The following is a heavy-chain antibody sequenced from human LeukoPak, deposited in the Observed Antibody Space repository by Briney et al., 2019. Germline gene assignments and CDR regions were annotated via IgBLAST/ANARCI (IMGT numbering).Heavy chain of an antibody. CDR3: AGVEERVNWFDP. D-gene: IGHD6-13*01. CDR1: GYTFTSYG. J-gene: IGHJ5*02. V-gene: IGHV1-18*01. CDR2: ISAYNGNT. Sequence: ASVKVSCKASGYTFTSYGISWVRQAPGQGLEWMGWISAYNGNTNYAQKLQGRVTMTTDTSTSTAYMELRSLRSDDTAVYYCAGVEERVNWFDPWGQGTLVTVSS.